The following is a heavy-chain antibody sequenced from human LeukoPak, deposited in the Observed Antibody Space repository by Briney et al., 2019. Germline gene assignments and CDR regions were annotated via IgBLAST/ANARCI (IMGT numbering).Heavy chain of an antibody. J-gene: IGHJ4*02. CDR1: GFTFSSYW. CDR2: IKQDGSEK. CDR3: ARLSGNYYVDY. D-gene: IGHD1-26*01. V-gene: IGHV3-7*01. Sequence: PGGSLRLSCAASGFTFSSYWMSWVRQAPGKGLEWVANIKQDGSEKYYVDSVKGRFTISRDNAKNSLYLQVNSLRAEDTAVHYCARLSGNYYVDYWGQGTLVTVSS.